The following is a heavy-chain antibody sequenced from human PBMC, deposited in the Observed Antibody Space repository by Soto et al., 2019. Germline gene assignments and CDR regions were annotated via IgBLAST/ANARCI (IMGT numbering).Heavy chain of an antibody. J-gene: IGHJ6*02. CDR3: ARVGDFWSGYYSGSYYYYGMDV. CDR1: GGTFSSYA. D-gene: IGHD3-3*01. Sequence: QVQLVQSGAEVQKPGSSVKVSCKASGGTFSSYAISWVRQAPGQGLEWMGGIIPIFGTANYAQKFQGRVTITADESTSTAYMELSSLRSEDTAVYYCARVGDFWSGYYSGSYYYYGMDVWGQGTTVTVSS. CDR2: IIPIFGTA. V-gene: IGHV1-69*01.